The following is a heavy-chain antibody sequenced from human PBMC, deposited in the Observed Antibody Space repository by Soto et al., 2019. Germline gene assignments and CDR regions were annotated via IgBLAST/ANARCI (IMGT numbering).Heavy chain of an antibody. CDR3: ARDQGIQLLYGYFMDV. CDR1: GGTFSSYA. V-gene: IGHV1-69*06. D-gene: IGHD5-18*01. J-gene: IGHJ6*02. Sequence: ASVKVSCKASGGTFSSYAISWVRQAPGQGLEWMGGIIPIFGTANYAQKFQGRVTITADKSTSTAYMELSSLRSEDTAVYYCARDQGIQLLYGYFMDVWGQGTTVTVSS. CDR2: IIPIFGTA.